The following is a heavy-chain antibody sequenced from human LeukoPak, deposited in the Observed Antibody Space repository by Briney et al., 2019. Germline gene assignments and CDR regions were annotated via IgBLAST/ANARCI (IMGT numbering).Heavy chain of an antibody. J-gene: IGHJ5*02. Sequence: KPSETLSLTCTVSGGSIINHYWSWIRPPAGKGLEWIGRIYSSGSANYSPSLKSRVSMSIDTSNNHFSLNLTSVTAADTALYFCARDVRYASGWSTPESWGQGTLVTVSS. V-gene: IGHV4-4*07. CDR3: ARDVRYASGWSTPES. CDR2: IYSSGSA. D-gene: IGHD6-19*01. CDR1: GGSIINHY.